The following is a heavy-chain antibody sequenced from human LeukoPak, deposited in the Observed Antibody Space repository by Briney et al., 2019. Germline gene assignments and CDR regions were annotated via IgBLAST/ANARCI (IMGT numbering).Heavy chain of an antibody. CDR2: ISGSGGST. V-gene: IGHV3-23*01. J-gene: IGHJ4*02. D-gene: IGHD3-10*01. CDR3: AKGGLKGIEWFGELGVYFDY. CDR1: GFTFSSYA. Sequence: GGSLRLSCAASGFTFSSYAMSWVRQAPGKGLEWVSAISGSGGSTYYADSVKGRFTISRDNSKNTLYLQMNSLRAEDTAVYYCAKGGLKGIEWFGELGVYFDYWGQGTLVTVSS.